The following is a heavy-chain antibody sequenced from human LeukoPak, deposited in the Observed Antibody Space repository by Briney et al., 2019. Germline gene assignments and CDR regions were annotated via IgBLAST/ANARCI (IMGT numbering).Heavy chain of an antibody. Sequence: GGSLRLSCAASGFSISNSPMSWVRQAPGKGLEWVSLIVASSGSTFYADSVKGRFTISRDSSKNTLYLQMNSLRAEDMAVYYCAKGAYDYIEMGYFDYWGQGTLVTVSS. V-gene: IGHV3-23*01. CDR2: IVASSGST. D-gene: IGHD5-12*01. CDR1: GFSISNSP. J-gene: IGHJ4*02. CDR3: AKGAYDYIEMGYFDY.